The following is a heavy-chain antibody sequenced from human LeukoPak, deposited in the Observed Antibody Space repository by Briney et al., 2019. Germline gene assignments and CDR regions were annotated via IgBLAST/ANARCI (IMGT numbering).Heavy chain of an antibody. Sequence: ASVKVSCKASGYAFTGYYLFWVRQAPGQGLEWMGWINPNSGATKYAQNFQGRVTLTSDTSIRTTYMEPSSLRSDDTAVYYCAKDERYSYGDNHYPDLGFWGQGTPVTVSS. J-gene: IGHJ4*02. V-gene: IGHV1-2*02. CDR3: AKDERYSYGDNHYPDLGF. CDR1: GYAFTGYY. CDR2: INPNSGAT. D-gene: IGHD4/OR15-4a*01.